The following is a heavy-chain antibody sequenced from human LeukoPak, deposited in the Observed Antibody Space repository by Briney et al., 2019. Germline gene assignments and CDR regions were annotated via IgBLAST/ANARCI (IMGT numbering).Heavy chain of an antibody. V-gene: IGHV1-18*01. CDR2: ISSYSGNT. D-gene: IGHD6-13*01. CDR3: ARDSATAAAAELDY. Sequence: GASVNVSCKASGYTFTNYDINWVRQAPGQGLEWMAWISSYSGNTDYAQKFQGRVTMTRDTSISTAYMELTWLKSDDTAVYYCARDSATAAAAELDYWGQGTLVTVSS. J-gene: IGHJ4*02. CDR1: GYTFTNYD.